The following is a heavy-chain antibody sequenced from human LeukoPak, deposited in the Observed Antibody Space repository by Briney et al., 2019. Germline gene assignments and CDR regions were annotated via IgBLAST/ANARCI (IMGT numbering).Heavy chain of an antibody. V-gene: IGHV1-2*02. CDR3: ARKGRDGCNLFVY. CDR1: GYTFSSYG. Sequence: ASVKVSRKASGYTFSSYGLSWVRQAPGQGLEWMGWINPNSGGTNYAQKFQARVTMTGDTSISTAYMELSRLTSDDTAVYYCARKGRDGCNLFVYWGQGTLVTVSS. J-gene: IGHJ4*02. CDR2: INPNSGGT. D-gene: IGHD5-24*01.